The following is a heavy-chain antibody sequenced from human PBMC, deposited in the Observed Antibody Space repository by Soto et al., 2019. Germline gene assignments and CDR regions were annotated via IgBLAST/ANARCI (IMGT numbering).Heavy chain of an antibody. V-gene: IGHV3-23*01. J-gene: IGHJ4*02. CDR3: AKDLSDYDFWSGSLRLYYDY. CDR1: GFTFSSYA. CDR2: ISGSGGST. Sequence: GSLRLSCAASGFTFSSYAMSWVRQAPGKGLEWVSAISGSGGSTYYADSVKGRFTISRDNSKNTLYLQMNSLRAEDTAVYYCAKDLSDYDFWSGSLRLYYDYWGQGTLVTVSS. D-gene: IGHD3-3*01.